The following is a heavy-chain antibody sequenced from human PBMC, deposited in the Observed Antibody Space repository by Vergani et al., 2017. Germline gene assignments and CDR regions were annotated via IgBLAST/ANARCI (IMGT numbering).Heavy chain of an antibody. CDR1: GGSISSYY. D-gene: IGHD1-26*01. CDR2: IYYSGST. V-gene: IGHV4-59*01. CDR3: ARSRYSGTPETNYYYYMDV. J-gene: IGHJ6*03. Sequence: QVQLQESGPGLVKPSETLSLPCTVPGGSISSYYWSWIRQPPGKGLEWIGYIYYSGSTNYNPSLKSRVTITVDTAKNQFSLQLSSVTAADTAVYYCARSRYSGTPETNYYYYMDVWGKGTTVTVSS.